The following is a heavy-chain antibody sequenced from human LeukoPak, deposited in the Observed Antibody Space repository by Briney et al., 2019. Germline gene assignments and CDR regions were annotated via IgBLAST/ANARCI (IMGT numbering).Heavy chain of an antibody. CDR3: ILAAAGTEFNS. J-gene: IGHJ4*02. CDR2: IDTDGSST. D-gene: IGHD6-13*01. V-gene: IGHV3-74*01. Sequence: PGGSLRLSCAASGFTFSSYWMHWVRQAPGKGLVWVSRIDTDGSSTSYADSVKGRFTISRDNAKNTMYLQMSSLRAEDTALYYCILAAAGTEFNSWGQGTLVTVSS. CDR1: GFTFSSYW.